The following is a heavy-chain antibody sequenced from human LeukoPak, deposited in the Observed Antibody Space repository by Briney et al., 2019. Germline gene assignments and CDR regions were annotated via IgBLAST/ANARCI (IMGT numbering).Heavy chain of an antibody. CDR1: GGSISSYY. CDR3: ARLRIAVAAPLNQFSYGMDV. V-gene: IGHV4-59*08. Sequence: PSETLSLTCTVSGGSISSYYWSWIRQPPGKGLEWIGYIYYSGSTNYNPSLKSRVTISVDTSKNQFSLKLSSVTAADTAVYYCARLRIAVAAPLNQFSYGMDVWGQGTRSPSP. CDR2: IYYSGST. J-gene: IGHJ6*02. D-gene: IGHD6-19*01.